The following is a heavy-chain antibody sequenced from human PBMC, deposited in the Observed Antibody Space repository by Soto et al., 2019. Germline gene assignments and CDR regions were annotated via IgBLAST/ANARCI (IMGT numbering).Heavy chain of an antibody. J-gene: IGHJ3*01. CDR2: IYDSGVT. CDR3: VIDLDHGYTGNV. Sequence: SETLSLTCSVSGAIVTSGENYWSWVRQPPGKGLEWLGYIYDSGVTSYTPALNSRVTLSLDRPNNQVSLKLRSVTAADTAVYFCVIDLDHGYTGNVWGQGTLVTVSS. V-gene: IGHV4-30-4*08. D-gene: IGHD5-18*01. CDR1: GAIVTSGENY.